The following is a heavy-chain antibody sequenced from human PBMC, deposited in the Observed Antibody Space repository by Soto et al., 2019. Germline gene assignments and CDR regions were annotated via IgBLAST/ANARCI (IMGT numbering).Heavy chain of an antibody. V-gene: IGHV2-5*01. D-gene: IGHD4-17*01. CDR3: AHRGYGDYPRDNWFDP. CDR1: GFSLSTGGVG. J-gene: IGHJ5*02. Sequence: SGPTLVNPTQTLTLTCAFSGFSLSTGGVGVGWIRQPPGKALEWLALIYWNDDNRYSPSLKSRLTITKDTSKNQVVLTMTNMDPVDTATYYCAHRGYGDYPRDNWFDPWGQGTLVTVSS. CDR2: IYWNDDN.